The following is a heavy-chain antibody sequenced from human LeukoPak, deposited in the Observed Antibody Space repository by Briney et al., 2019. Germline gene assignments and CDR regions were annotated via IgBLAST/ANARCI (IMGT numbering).Heavy chain of an antibody. V-gene: IGHV3-23*01. D-gene: IGHD3-22*01. CDR3: AKGSGTMIVVVDIDY. CDR2: ISGSGGST. Sequence: GGSLRLSCAGSGFTFSSFGMHWVRQAPGKGLEWVSAISGSGGSTYYADSVKGRFTISRDNSKNTLYLQMNSLRAEDTAVYYCAKGSGTMIVVVDIDYWGQGTLVTVSS. J-gene: IGHJ4*02. CDR1: GFTFSSFG.